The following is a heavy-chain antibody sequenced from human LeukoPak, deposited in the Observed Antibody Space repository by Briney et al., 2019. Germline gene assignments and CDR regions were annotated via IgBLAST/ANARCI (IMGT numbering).Heavy chain of an antibody. Sequence: SQTLSLTCTVSGGSISSGSYYWRWIRQPAGTGLEWLGRIFTSGSTNYNPSLKSRVTISVDTSNNQFSLKLSSVPAADTAVYYCARDGLGPPKGVWGAPNSSGYFGYWGQGTLVTVSS. CDR2: IFTSGST. D-gene: IGHD3-22*01. V-gene: IGHV4-61*02. J-gene: IGHJ4*02. CDR3: ARDGLGPPKGVWGAPNSSGYFGY. CDR1: GGSISSGSYY.